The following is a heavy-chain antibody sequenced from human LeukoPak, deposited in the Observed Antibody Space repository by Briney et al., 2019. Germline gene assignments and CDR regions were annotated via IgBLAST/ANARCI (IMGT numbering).Heavy chain of an antibody. Sequence: SETLSLTCTVSGASISNYYWTWIRQPPGKGLEWIGYYYYGGSTEYNPSVKSRVTISVDTFKNQFSLKLSSVTAADTAVYYCASRYGSGSYGFDFWGQGTLVTVSS. V-gene: IGHV4-59*01. J-gene: IGHJ4*02. CDR1: GASISNYY. CDR3: ASRYGSGSYGFDF. CDR2: YYYGGST. D-gene: IGHD3-10*01.